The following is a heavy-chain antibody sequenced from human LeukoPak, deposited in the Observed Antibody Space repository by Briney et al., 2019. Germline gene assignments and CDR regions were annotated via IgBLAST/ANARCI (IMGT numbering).Heavy chain of an antibody. CDR2: ISSNSIYV. V-gene: IGHV3-21*01. CDR1: GFTFSSYS. CDR3: ARDKGYCSSTSCYTWSRYYGMDV. J-gene: IGHJ6*02. Sequence: PGGSLRLSCAASGFTFSSYSMNWVRQAPGKGLEWVSSISSNSIYVFYADSMKGRFTISRDNAKNSLYLQMNSLRAEDTAVYYCARDKGYCSSTSCYTWSRYYGMDVWGQGTTVTVSS. D-gene: IGHD2-2*02.